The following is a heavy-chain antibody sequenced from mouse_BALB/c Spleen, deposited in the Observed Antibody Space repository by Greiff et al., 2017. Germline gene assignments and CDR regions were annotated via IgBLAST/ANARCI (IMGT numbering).Heavy chain of an antibody. CDR2: IYPGDGDT. J-gene: IGHJ1*01. Sequence: QVQLQQSGAELARPGASVKLSCKASGYTFTSYWMQWVKQRPGQGLEWIGAIYPGDGDTRYTQKFKGKATLTADKSSSTAYMQLSSLASEDSAVYYCARGGYYYGSSWYFDVWGAGTTVTVSS. V-gene: IGHV1-87*01. CDR3: ARGGYYYGSSWYFDV. CDR1: GYTFTSYW. D-gene: IGHD1-1*01.